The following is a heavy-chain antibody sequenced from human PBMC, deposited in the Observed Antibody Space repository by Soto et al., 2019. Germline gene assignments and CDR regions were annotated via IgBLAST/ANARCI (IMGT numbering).Heavy chain of an antibody. CDR1: GGTFSSYA. CDR2: IIPIFGTA. D-gene: IGHD2-2*02. V-gene: IGHV1-69*01. J-gene: IGHJ6*02. Sequence: QVQLVQSGAEVKKPGSSVKVSCKASGGTFSSYAISWVRQAPGQGLEWMGGIIPIFGTANYAQKFQGRVTITADESTSTAYMEVSSLRSEDTAVYYCAREGGGYCSSTSCYSPGYYYGMDVWGQGTTVTVSS. CDR3: AREGGGYCSSTSCYSPGYYYGMDV.